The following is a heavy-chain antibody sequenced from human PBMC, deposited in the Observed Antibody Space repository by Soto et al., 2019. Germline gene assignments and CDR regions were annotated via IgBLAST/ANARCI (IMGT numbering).Heavy chain of an antibody. CDR2: INHSGNT. CDR3: ARHHVRGRTIAGAAEF. V-gene: IGHV4-34*01. J-gene: IGHJ4*02. Sequence: SDTLSLTCAVYGKSLSGYYWSWIRQPPGKALEWIGEINHSGNTNYNPSLKSRVTISVDTSKNQLFLNLSSVTAADTAMYYCARHHVRGRTIAGAAEFWGQGXLVTVYS. CDR1: GKSLSGYY. D-gene: IGHD1-26*01.